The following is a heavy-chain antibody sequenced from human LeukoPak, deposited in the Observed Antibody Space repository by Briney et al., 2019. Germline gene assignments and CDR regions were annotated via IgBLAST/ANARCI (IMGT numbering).Heavy chain of an antibody. CDR2: ISSNGKTT. V-gene: IGHV3-64*05. D-gene: IGHD3-22*01. CDR1: VFTLSNYA. CDR3: VKGSESYCDSKSDY. Sequence: GGSLRLSCAASVFTLSNYALHWVRQATGKGGEYVSAISSNGKTTYYADSAKGRFTRSRDNSKNTLYIQMSSLRAEDTAVYYCVKGSESYCDSKSDYWGQGTLVTVSS. J-gene: IGHJ4*02.